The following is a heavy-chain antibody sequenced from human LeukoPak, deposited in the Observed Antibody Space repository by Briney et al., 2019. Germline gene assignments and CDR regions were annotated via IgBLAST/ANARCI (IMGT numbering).Heavy chain of an antibody. V-gene: IGHV3-48*02. CDR2: ISSSSSTI. CDR3: AREMVYAKNWFDP. J-gene: IGHJ5*02. Sequence: GGSLRLSCAASGFTVSSNYMSWVRQAPGKGLEWVSYISSSSSTIYYADSVKGRFTISRDNAKNSLYLQMNSLRDEDTAVYYCAREMVYAKNWFDPWGQGTLVTVSS. CDR1: GFTVSSNY. D-gene: IGHD2-8*01.